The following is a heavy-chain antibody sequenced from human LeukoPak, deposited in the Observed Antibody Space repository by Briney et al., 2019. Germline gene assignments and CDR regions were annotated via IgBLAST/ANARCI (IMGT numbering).Heavy chain of an antibody. J-gene: IGHJ4*02. V-gene: IGHV3-48*03. CDR2: ISGSGSTI. CDR1: GFTFSSYE. Sequence: PGGSLRLSCAGSGFTFSSYEMNWVRQAPGKGLEWVSYISGSGSTIYYADSVKGRFTISRDNAKNSVYLQMNSLRPEDTAVYYCARDSTGTVFDLWGQGTLVTVSS. D-gene: IGHD1-1*01. CDR3: ARDSTGTVFDL.